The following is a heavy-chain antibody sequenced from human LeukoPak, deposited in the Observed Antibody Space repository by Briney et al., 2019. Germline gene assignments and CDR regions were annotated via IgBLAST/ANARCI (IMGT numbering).Heavy chain of an antibody. CDR1: GFTFSSYA. J-gene: IGHJ4*02. Sequence: GGSLRLSCAASGFTFSSYAMNWVRQAPGKGLEWVSVISGSGGSTYYADSVKGRFTISRDNAKNSLYLQMNSLRAEDTAVYYCARIDYGGNSGEPDYWGQGTLVTVSS. CDR3: ARIDYGGNSGEPDY. CDR2: ISGSGGST. V-gene: IGHV3-23*01. D-gene: IGHD4-23*01.